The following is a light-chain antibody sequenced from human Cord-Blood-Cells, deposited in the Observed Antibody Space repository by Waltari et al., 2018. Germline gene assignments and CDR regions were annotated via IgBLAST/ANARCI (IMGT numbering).Light chain of an antibody. CDR1: QSVSSN. CDR2: GTP. V-gene: IGKV3-15*01. J-gene: IGKJ4*01. CDR3: QQYNNWPPLT. Sequence: EIVMTQSPATLPVSPEERDTLSCRPSQSVSSNLAWYQQKPGQSPRLLIYGTPTRATGIPARFSGSASGTDFTLTISSLQSEDFAVYYCQQYNNWPPLTFGGWTKVAIK.